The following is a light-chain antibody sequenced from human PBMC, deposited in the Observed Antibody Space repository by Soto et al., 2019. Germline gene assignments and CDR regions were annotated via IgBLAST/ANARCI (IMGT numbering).Light chain of an antibody. CDR1: QSISSW. CDR2: KAS. J-gene: IGKJ1*01. Sequence: DIQMTQSPSTLSASVGDRVTITCRASQSISSWLAWYQQKPGKAPKLLIYKASSLESGVPSRFSGSGSGTEFTLTISSXQPDDFATYYCQQYNSYSQTFGQGTKVDTK. CDR3: QQYNSYSQT. V-gene: IGKV1-5*03.